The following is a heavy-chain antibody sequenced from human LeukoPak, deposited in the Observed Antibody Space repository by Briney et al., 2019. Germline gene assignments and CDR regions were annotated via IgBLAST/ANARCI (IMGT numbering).Heavy chain of an antibody. J-gene: IGHJ6*02. D-gene: IGHD5-18*01. V-gene: IGHV3-11*04. CDR1: GFTFSDYY. CDR3: AKGDEYNNGALGGMDV. Sequence: GGSLRLSCAASGFTFSDYYMSWIRRAPGKGMECISYISGSSSAIYYADSVKGRFTISRDNSKNTLYLQMNSLRAEDTAVYYCAKGDEYNNGALGGMDVWGQGTTVTVSS. CDR2: ISGSSSAI.